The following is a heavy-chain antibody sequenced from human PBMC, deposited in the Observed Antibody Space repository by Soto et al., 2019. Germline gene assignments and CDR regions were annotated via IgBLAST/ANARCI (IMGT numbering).Heavy chain of an antibody. CDR1: GDSVSSYSVV. CDR3: ARLIGNGWLEY. V-gene: IGHV6-1*01. D-gene: IGHD3-9*01. CDR2: TYYRSKWYS. J-gene: IGHJ4*02. Sequence: QVQLQQSGPGLVKPSQTLSLTCAISGDSVSSYSVVWNWIRQSASGGLEWLGRTYYRSKWYSEYAISVQSRITVNADTSKNQVSLQLDSVTPDDTAVYYCARLIGNGWLEYWGQRTHVTVSS.